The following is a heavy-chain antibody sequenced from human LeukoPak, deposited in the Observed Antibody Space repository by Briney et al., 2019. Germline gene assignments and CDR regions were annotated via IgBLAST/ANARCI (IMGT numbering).Heavy chain of an antibody. CDR3: AKDMSVAGYNWFDP. V-gene: IGHV3-9*01. D-gene: IGHD6-19*01. Sequence: GGSLRLSCVVSGFTFSSHWMSWVRQAPGKGLEWVSGISWNSGSIGYADSVKGRFTISRDNAKNSLYLQMNSLRAEDTALYYCAKDMSVAGYNWFDPWGQGTLVTVSS. CDR1: GFTFSSHW. CDR2: ISWNSGSI. J-gene: IGHJ5*02.